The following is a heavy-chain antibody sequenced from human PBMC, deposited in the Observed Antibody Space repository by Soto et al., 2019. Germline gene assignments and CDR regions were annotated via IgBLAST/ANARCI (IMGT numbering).Heavy chain of an antibody. Sequence: GGSLRLSCAASGFSLSNYWMHWVRQGPGKGLVWVSRISSAGSSITYADSVRGRFTISRDNAKNTLYLQMNSLRAEDTAVYYCATDPYGLDVWGQGTTVTVSS. V-gene: IGHV3-74*01. J-gene: IGHJ6*02. CDR3: ATDPYGLDV. CDR2: ISSAGSSI. CDR1: GFSLSNYW.